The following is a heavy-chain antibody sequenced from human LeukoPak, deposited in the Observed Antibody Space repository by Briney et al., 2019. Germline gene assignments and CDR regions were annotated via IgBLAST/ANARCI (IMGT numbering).Heavy chain of an antibody. CDR1: AFTFSYYP. V-gene: IGHV3-23*01. CDR3: AKDSGYTYVHAFDI. Sequence: GWSLRLSCAASAFTFSYYPMSWVRQSPGKGLEWVSGFSGRGGRTYYADSVKGRFTISRDNSKITLYLQMSTLRAEDTAVYYCAKDSGYTYVHAFDIWGQGTMVTVSS. J-gene: IGHJ3*02. D-gene: IGHD5-18*01. CDR2: FSGRGGRT.